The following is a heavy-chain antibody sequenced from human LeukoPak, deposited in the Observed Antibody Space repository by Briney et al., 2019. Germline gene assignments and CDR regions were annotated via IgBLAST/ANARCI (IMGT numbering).Heavy chain of an antibody. CDR2: ISAYNGNT. J-gene: IGHJ4*02. V-gene: IGHV1-18*01. CDR3: ARVSITIFGVVTQIDY. Sequence: GASVKVSCKASGYTFTSYGISWVRQAPGQGLEWMGWISAYNGNTNYAQKLQGRVTMTTDTSTSTAYMELRSLRSDDTAVYYCARVSITIFGVVTQIDYWGQGTLVTVSS. CDR1: GYTFTSYG. D-gene: IGHD3-3*01.